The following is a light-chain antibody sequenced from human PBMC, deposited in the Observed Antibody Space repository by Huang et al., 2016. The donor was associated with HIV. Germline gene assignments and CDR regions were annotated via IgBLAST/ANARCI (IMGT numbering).Light chain of an antibody. CDR3: QQLHTYPIT. CDR2: GAS. Sequence: QLTQSPPSLSASVGDTIIISCRASQDIGTSLAWYQQKTGRAPKRLISGASTLQTGVPSRFSGDSAGTFFTLFITGLQPDDFATYYCQQLHTYPITFGQGTRLDIK. J-gene: IGKJ5*01. V-gene: IGKV1-13*02. CDR1: QDIGTS.